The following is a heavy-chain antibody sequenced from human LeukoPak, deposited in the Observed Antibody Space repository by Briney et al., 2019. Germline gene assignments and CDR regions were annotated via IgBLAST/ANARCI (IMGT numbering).Heavy chain of an antibody. CDR1: GGSISSGDYY. CDR3: ATSPFYHDFWSGYSLYYFDY. Sequence: SETLSLTCTVSGGSISSGDYYWSWIRQPPGKGLEWIGYIYYSGSTYYNPSLKSRVTISVDTSKNQFSLKLSSVTAADTAVYYCATSPFYHDFWSGYSLYYFDYWGQGTLVTVSS. CDR2: IYYSGST. J-gene: IGHJ4*02. D-gene: IGHD3-3*01. V-gene: IGHV4-30-4*01.